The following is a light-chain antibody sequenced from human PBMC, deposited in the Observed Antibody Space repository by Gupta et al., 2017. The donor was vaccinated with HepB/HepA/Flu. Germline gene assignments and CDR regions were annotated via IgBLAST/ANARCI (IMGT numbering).Light chain of an antibody. V-gene: IGKV2-30*01. J-gene: IGKJ4*01. CDR2: KVS. CDR3: RQCEYCPIT. CDR1: ESLLYSDGNTY. Sequence: DVVLTQSPLSLPVTLGQPASISCRSSESLLYSDGNTYLSWFQQRPGQPPRRLIQKVSNRDSGVPDRFSGKGSGTVFTLTISRVEAEDVAVYYCRQCEYCPITFGRGTKVEI.